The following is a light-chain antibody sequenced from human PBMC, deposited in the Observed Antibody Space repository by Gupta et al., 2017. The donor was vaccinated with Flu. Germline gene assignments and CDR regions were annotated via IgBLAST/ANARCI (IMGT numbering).Light chain of an antibody. CDR1: QTTNTF. J-gene: IGKJ5*01. Sequence: IHLTQSPSTLPASLGGRVSRTCRANQTTNTFLAWYQQRPRSAPKLLIYHASTLQTGVPSRFSGSGSGTEFTLTIASLQPDDFATYYCQQYMYFPKTFGQGTRM. V-gene: IGKV1-5*03. CDR3: QQYMYFPKT. CDR2: HAS.